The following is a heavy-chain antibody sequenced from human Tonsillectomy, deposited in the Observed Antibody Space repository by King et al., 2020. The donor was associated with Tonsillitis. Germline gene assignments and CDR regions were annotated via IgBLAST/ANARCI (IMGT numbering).Heavy chain of an antibody. Sequence: VQLVESGGGLVQPGRSLRLSCIASGFTFGDYAMSWFRQAPGKGLEWVNFIRSKANGGTTESAASVKGRFTISRDDSKSIAYLQMNSMKTEDTAVYYCTRDRLLAAVGTFSDDACDIWGQGPMVTVSS. J-gene: IGHJ3*02. V-gene: IGHV3-49*03. D-gene: IGHD6-13*01. CDR3: TRDRLLAAVGTFSDDACDI. CDR1: GFTFGDYA. CDR2: IRSKANGGTT.